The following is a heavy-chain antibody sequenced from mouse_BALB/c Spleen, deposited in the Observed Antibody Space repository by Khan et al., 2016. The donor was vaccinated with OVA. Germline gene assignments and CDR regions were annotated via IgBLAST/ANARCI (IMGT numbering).Heavy chain of an antibody. D-gene: IGHD4-1*02. J-gene: IGHJ2*01. V-gene: IGHV7-3*02. CDR1: GFTFTDYY. Sequence: VQLKESGGGLVQPGGSLRLSCATSGFTFTDYYMTWVRQPPGEALEWLGFIANKADDYRTDYSASVRGRFTISRDASQNILYLQMNTLRAEDSATYYCARDQVGSYFDYWGQGTTLTVSS. CDR3: ARDQVGSYFDY. CDR2: IANKADDYRT.